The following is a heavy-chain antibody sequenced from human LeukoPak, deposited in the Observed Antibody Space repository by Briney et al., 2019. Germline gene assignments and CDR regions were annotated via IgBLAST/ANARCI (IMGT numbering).Heavy chain of an antibody. CDR3: AKGSGIAAAPFDY. D-gene: IGHD6-13*01. V-gene: IGHV3-64*01. CDR1: GFTFSSYA. CDR2: ISSNGGST. Sequence: GGSLRLSCAASGFTFSSYAMHWVRQAPGKGLEYVSAISSNGGSTYYANSVKGRFTISRDNAKNSLYLQMNSLRAEDTALYYCAKGSGIAAAPFDYWGQGTLVTVSS. J-gene: IGHJ4*02.